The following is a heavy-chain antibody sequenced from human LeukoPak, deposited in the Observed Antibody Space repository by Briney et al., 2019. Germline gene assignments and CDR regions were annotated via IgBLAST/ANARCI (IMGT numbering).Heavy chain of an antibody. CDR1: GYTFTGYY. J-gene: IGHJ4*02. CDR2: INAGNGNT. CDR3: ARGPGNILTGYYSHDY. D-gene: IGHD3-9*01. V-gene: IGHV1-3*01. Sequence: ASVKVSCKASGYTFTGYYMHWVRQAPGQRLEWMGWINAGNGNTKYSQKFQGRVTITRDTSASTAYMELSSLRSEDTAVYYCARGPGNILTGYYSHDYWGQGTLVTVSS.